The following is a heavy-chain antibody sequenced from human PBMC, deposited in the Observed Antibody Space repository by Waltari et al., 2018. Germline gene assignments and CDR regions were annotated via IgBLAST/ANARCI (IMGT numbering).Heavy chain of an antibody. V-gene: IGHV3-23*04. D-gene: IGHD1-1*01. J-gene: IGHJ4*02. CDR3: AKSNWNDRGPFNY. Sequence: EVQLVESGGGLVQPGGSLRLSCAASGFTFSTYAMSWVRQAPGKWLEWVSAISGSGGSTYYADSVEGRFTISRDNSKNTLYLQMNSLRAEDTAVYYCAKSNWNDRGPFNYWGQGTLVTVSS. CDR1: GFTFSTYA. CDR2: ISGSGGST.